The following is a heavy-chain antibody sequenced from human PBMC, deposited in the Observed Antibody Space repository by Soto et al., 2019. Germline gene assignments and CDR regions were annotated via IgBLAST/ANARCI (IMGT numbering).Heavy chain of an antibody. D-gene: IGHD2-2*01. V-gene: IGHV1-69*13. CDR1: GGTFSSYA. CDR2: IIPIFGTA. CDR3: ARPTSIGLVPAAMLDYYYGMDV. Sequence: VASVKVSCKASGGTFSSYAISWVRQAPGQGLEWMGGIIPIFGTANYAQKFQGRVTITADESTSTAYMELSSLRSEDTAVYYCARPTSIGLVPAAMLDYYYGMDVWGKGTTVTXS. J-gene: IGHJ6*04.